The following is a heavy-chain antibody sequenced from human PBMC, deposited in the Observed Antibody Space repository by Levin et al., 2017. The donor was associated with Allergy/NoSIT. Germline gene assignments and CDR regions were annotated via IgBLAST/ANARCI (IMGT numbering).Heavy chain of an antibody. CDR2: IYYSGST. V-gene: IGHV4-39*01. Sequence: SETLSLTCTVSGGSISSSSYYWGWIRQPPGTGLEWIGSIYYSGSTYYNPSLKSRVTISVDTSKNQFSLKLSSVTAADTAVYYCARQGVTMIVENYFDYWGQGTLVTVSS. J-gene: IGHJ4*02. CDR3: ARQGVTMIVENYFDY. CDR1: GGSISSSSYY. D-gene: IGHD3-22*01.